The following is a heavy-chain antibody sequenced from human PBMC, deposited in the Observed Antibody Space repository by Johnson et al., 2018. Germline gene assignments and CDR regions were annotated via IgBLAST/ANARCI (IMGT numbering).Heavy chain of an antibody. V-gene: IGHV3-48*01. CDR2: ISSSSI. D-gene: IGHD3-22*01. J-gene: IGHJ2*01. CDR1: GFTFSSYS. CDR3: SRDRQRYDDNSAWSWYFDL. Sequence: EVQLLESGGGLVQPGGSLRLSCAASGFTFSSYSMNWVRRAPGKGLEWVSYISSSSIYYADSVKGRFIISRDNAKNSLYLQMNSLRAEDTAIYYCSRDRQRYDDNSAWSWYFDLWGRGTLVTVSS.